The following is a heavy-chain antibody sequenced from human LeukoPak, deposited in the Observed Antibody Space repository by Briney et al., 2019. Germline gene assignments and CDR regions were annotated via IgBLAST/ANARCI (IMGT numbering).Heavy chain of an antibody. J-gene: IGHJ6*02. Sequence: GGSLRLSCTASQFTFSSYWMNWVRQAPGKGLDWVANINQDGREKNYVDSVKGRFTISRDNAKDSLYLQMNSLRAGDTAVYYCARYASPLEGMDVWGQGTTVTVSS. CDR2: INQDGREK. CDR3: ARYASPLEGMDV. CDR1: QFTFSSYW. V-gene: IGHV3-7*04.